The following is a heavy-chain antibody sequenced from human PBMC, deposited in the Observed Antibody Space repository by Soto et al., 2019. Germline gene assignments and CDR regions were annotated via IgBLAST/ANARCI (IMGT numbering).Heavy chain of an antibody. Sequence: SSVKVSCKAPGGTFSSYAISWVRQAPGQGLEWMGGIIPIFGTANYAQKFQGRVTITADESTSTAYMELSSLRSEDTAVYYCARVSRSFGSIEEAASRYYYYYGMDVWGQGTTVTVSS. CDR2: IIPIFGTA. V-gene: IGHV1-69*13. D-gene: IGHD3-3*02. CDR1: GGTFSSYA. CDR3: ARVSRSFGSIEEAASRYYYYYGMDV. J-gene: IGHJ6*02.